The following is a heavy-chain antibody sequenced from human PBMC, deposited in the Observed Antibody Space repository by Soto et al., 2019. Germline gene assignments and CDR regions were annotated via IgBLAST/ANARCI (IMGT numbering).Heavy chain of an antibody. Sequence: QVQLVQSGAEVKKPGSSVKVSCKASGGTFSTYTITWVRQAPGQGLEWMGRIIPIIGIINYAQKFQGRVTISADKFTGTGYMELTGLRSDGTAVYYCAGDPDSHYNDSHASSYPWGQGTLVTVSS. CDR1: GGTFSTYT. CDR2: IIPIIGII. J-gene: IGHJ5*02. V-gene: IGHV1-69*08. D-gene: IGHD4-4*01. CDR3: AGDPDSHYNDSHASSYP.